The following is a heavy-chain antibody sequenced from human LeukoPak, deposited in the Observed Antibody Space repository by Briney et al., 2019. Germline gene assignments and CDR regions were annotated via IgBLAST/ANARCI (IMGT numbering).Heavy chain of an antibody. CDR3: ARVKTGYCSSTSCFNWFDP. J-gene: IGHJ5*02. CDR1: GGSFSGYY. D-gene: IGHD2-2*01. V-gene: IGHV4-59*10. Sequence: SETLSLTCAVYGGSFSGYYWSWIRQPPGKGLEWIGRIYTSGSTNYNPSLKSRVTMSVDTSKNQFSLKLSSVTAADTAVYYCARVKTGYCSSTSCFNWFDPWGQGTLVTVSS. CDR2: IYTSGST.